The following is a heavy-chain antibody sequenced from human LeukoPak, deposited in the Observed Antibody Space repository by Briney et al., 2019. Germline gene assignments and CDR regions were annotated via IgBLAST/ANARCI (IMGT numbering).Heavy chain of an antibody. CDR3: AKDHSGGGGYYFDY. CDR1: GFTFSSYA. D-gene: IGHD3-16*01. CDR2: IGDRGGNK. J-gene: IGHJ4*02. Sequence: GGSLRLSCAASGFTFSSYAMSWVRPAPGKGLGWVSAIGDRGGNKYYADSLLGRFTISSDNSQNTLYLQMNSLRAEDTAIDYCAKDHSGGGGYYFDYWGRGTLVTVSS. V-gene: IGHV3-23*01.